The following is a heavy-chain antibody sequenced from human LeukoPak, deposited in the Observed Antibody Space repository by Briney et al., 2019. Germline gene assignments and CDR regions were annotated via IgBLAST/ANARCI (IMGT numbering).Heavy chain of an antibody. V-gene: IGHV5-51*01. CDR3: ARSLFDYDILTGHDY. D-gene: IGHD3-9*01. CDR1: GYTFTTYW. CDR2: IYPGDSDI. Sequence: GESLKISCKGSGYTFTTYWIGWVRQMPGKGLEWMGIIYPGDSDIRYSPSFQGQATISADKSISTAYLQWSSLKASDTAMYYCARSLFDYDILTGHDYWGQGTLVTVSS. J-gene: IGHJ4*02.